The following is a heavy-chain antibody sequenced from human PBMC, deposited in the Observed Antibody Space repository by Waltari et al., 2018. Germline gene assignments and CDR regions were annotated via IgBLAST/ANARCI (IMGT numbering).Heavy chain of an antibody. CDR2: ISAYNGNT. CDR3: ARVGDVYYYDSSGYYPLYYYMDV. Sequence: QVQLVQSGAEVKKPGALVKVSCKASGYTFTSYGISWVRQAPGQGLEWMGWISAYNGNTNYAQKLQGRVTMTTDTSTSTAYMELRSLRSDDTAVYYCARVGDVYYYDSSGYYPLYYYMDVWGKGTTVTVSS. V-gene: IGHV1-18*01. J-gene: IGHJ6*03. CDR1: GYTFTSYG. D-gene: IGHD3-22*01.